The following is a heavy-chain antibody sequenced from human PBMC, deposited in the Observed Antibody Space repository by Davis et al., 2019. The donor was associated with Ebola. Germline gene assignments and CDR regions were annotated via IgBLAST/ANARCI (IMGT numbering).Heavy chain of an antibody. D-gene: IGHD2-21*02. CDR1: GESFSDYF. J-gene: IGHJ5*02. V-gene: IGHV4-34*01. Sequence: MPSETLSLTCAVYGESFSDYFWSWIRQPPGKGLEWIGEINHSGSTNYNPSLKSRVTMSVDMSKNQFSLTLTSVSAADTAVYYCARTTLTSISDAGLGYNFFAPWGQGTLVTVSS. CDR3: ARTTLTSISDAGLGYNFFAP. CDR2: INHSGST.